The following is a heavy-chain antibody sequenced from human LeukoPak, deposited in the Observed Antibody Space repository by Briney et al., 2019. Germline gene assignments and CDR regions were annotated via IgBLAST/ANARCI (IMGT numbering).Heavy chain of an antibody. D-gene: IGHD3-3*01. Sequence: ASVKLSCKASGFTFTGYYVHWVRQAPGQGLEWMGRVNPNSGDTIYAQRFQGRVTMTRDTSISAAYLELSHLRFDDTAVYYCTRDFVGGIWSAGFWGQGTLVTVSS. V-gene: IGHV1-2*06. CDR2: VNPNSGDT. J-gene: IGHJ4*02. CDR3: TRDFVGGIWSAGF. CDR1: GFTFTGYY.